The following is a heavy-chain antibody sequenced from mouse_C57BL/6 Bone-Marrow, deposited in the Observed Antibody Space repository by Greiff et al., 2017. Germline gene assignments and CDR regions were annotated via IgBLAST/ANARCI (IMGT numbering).Heavy chain of an antibody. Sequence: VQLQQSGAELVRPGASVKLSCKASGFNIKDDYMHWVKQRPEQGLEWIGWIDPENGDTEYASKFQGKATITADTSSNTAYLQLSSLTSEDTAVYYCTYFTTVAVRYYFDYWGQGTTLTVSS. CDR2: IDPENGDT. V-gene: IGHV14-4*01. CDR1: GFNIKDDY. J-gene: IGHJ2*01. D-gene: IGHD1-1*01. CDR3: TYFTTVAVRYYFDY.